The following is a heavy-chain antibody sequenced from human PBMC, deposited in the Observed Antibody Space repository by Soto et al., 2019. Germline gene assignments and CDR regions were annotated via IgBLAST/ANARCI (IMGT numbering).Heavy chain of an antibody. D-gene: IGHD3-3*01. CDR1: GYSFTSYD. CDR3: ARDRGDFWSGYYSGAGGYYYMDV. J-gene: IGHJ6*03. V-gene: IGHV1-8*01. Sequence: GASVKVSCKASGYSFTSYDSNWVRQATGQGLEWMGWMNPNSGNTGYAQKFQGRVTMTRNTSISTAYMELSSVTAADTAVYYCARDRGDFWSGYYSGAGGYYYMDVWGKGTTVTVSS. CDR2: MNPNSGNT.